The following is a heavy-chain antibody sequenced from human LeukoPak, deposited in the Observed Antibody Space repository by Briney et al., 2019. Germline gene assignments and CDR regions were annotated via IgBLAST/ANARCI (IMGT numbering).Heavy chain of an antibody. CDR3: ARAYYYDSSGYLYYFDY. D-gene: IGHD3-22*01. V-gene: IGHV5-51*01. CDR2: IYPGDSDT. CDR1: GYSFTSYW. Sequence: GESLKISCKGSGYSFTSYWIGWVRLMPGKGLEWMGIIYPGDSDTRYSPSFQGQVTISADKSISTAYLQWSSLKASDTAMYYCARAYYYDSSGYLYYFDYWGQGTLVTVSS. J-gene: IGHJ4*02.